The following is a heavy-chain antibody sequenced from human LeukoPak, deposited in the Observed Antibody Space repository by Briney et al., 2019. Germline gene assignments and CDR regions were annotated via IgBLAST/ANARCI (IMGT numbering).Heavy chain of an antibody. CDR2: IWYDGSNK. D-gene: IGHD3-22*01. V-gene: IGHV3-30*02. CDR3: AKDYRGYYDSSAWDY. J-gene: IGHJ4*02. CDR1: GFTFSSYA. Sequence: GGSLRLSRAASGFTFSSYAMHGVRQAPGKGVEWVAFIWYDGSNKDYTDPVKGRFTISRDNAKNRLHLQMNSLRAEDTAVYYCAKDYRGYYDSSAWDYWGQGTLVTVSS.